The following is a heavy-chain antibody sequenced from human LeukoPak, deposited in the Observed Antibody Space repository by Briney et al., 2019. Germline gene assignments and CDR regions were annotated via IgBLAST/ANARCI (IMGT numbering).Heavy chain of an antibody. CDR3: ARAPWTYYYDSSGYTIDY. CDR2: INPNSGGT. Sequence: GASVKVSCKASGYTFTGYYMHWVRQAPGQGLEWMGRINPNSGGTNYAQKFQGRVTMTRDTSISTAYMELSRLRSDDTAAYYCARAPWTYYYDSSGYTIDYWGQGTLVTVSS. V-gene: IGHV1-2*06. J-gene: IGHJ4*02. CDR1: GYTFTGYY. D-gene: IGHD3-22*01.